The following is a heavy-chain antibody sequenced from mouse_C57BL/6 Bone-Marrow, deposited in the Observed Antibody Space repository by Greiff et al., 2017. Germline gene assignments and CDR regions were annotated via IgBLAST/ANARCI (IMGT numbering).Heavy chain of an antibody. J-gene: IGHJ3*01. CDR2: IDPETGGT. CDR1: GYTFTDYE. D-gene: IGHD2-12*01. V-gene: IGHV1-15*01. CDR3: TRRGDSYDGAWFAY. Sequence: QVQLQQSGAELVRPGASVTLSCKASGYTFTDYEMHWVKQTPVHGLEWIGAIDPETGGTAYNQTFQGKAILTADKSSSTAYMELRSLTSEDSAVYYCTRRGDSYDGAWFAYWGQGTLVTVSA.